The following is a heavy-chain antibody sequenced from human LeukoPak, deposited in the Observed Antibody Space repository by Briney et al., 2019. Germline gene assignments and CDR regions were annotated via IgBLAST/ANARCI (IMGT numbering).Heavy chain of an antibody. D-gene: IGHD6-19*01. V-gene: IGHV3-30*03. CDR3: ARAQVGSGWYNGDY. CDR2: ISYDGSNK. CDR1: GFSFSSYG. J-gene: IGHJ4*02. Sequence: PGGSLRHSCAASGFSFSSYGMHWVRQAPGKGLEWVAVISYDGSNKYYADSVEGRFTISGDNSKNTLYLQMNSLRAEDTAAYYCARAQVGSGWYNGDYWGQGTLVTVSS.